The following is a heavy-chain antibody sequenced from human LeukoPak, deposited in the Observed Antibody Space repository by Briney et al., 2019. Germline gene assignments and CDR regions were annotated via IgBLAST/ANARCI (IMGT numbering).Heavy chain of an antibody. J-gene: IGHJ6*02. Sequence: GASVKVSCKASGYTFTSYDINWVRQATGQGLEWMGCMNPNSGNTGYAQKFQGRVTMTRNTSISTAYMELSSLRSEDTAVYYCARGGPYCSSTSCYYYYGMDVWGQGTTVTVSS. V-gene: IGHV1-8*01. CDR3: ARGGPYCSSTSCYYYYGMDV. CDR2: MNPNSGNT. D-gene: IGHD2-2*01. CDR1: GYTFTSYD.